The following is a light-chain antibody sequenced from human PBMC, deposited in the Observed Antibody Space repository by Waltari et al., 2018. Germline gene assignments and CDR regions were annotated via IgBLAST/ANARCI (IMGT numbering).Light chain of an antibody. Sequence: ELVMPQSPATLSVSPGKRTTLPCRAGQSVSSNLAWYQQKPGQAPRLLIYGASTRATGIPARFSGSGSGTEFTLTISSLQSEDFAVYYCQQYNNWPRTFGQGTKVEIK. CDR3: QQYNNWPRT. J-gene: IGKJ1*01. CDR1: QSVSSN. V-gene: IGKV3-15*01. CDR2: GAS.